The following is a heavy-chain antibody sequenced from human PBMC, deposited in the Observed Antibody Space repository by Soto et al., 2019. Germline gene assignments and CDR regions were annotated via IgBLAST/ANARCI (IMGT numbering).Heavy chain of an antibody. CDR1: GFTFSSYV. CDR3: AKVPYDFWSGYYPPLYFDY. V-gene: IGHV3-23*01. CDR2: ISGSGGST. D-gene: IGHD3-3*01. J-gene: IGHJ4*02. Sequence: EVQLLESGGGLVQPGGSLRLSCAASGFTFSSYVMSLVRQSPGNGLELVSGISGSGGSTYYADSVKGRFTISRDNSKNTLYLQMNSLRAEDTAVYYCAKVPYDFWSGYYPPLYFDYWGQGTLVTVSS.